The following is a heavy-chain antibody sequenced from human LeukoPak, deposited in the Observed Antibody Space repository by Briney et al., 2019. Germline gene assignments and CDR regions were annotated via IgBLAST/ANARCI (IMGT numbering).Heavy chain of an antibody. CDR2: IYPGDSDT. Sequence: GESLQISCQGSGYSFSSYWIGWVRQMPGKGLEWMGIIYPGDSDTRYGPSFQGQVTISVDKSISTAYLQWSSLKASDTAMYYCARRPHSSSWRFDYWGQGTLVTVSS. CDR3: ARRPHSSSWRFDY. D-gene: IGHD6-13*01. V-gene: IGHV5-51*01. J-gene: IGHJ4*02. CDR1: GYSFSSYW.